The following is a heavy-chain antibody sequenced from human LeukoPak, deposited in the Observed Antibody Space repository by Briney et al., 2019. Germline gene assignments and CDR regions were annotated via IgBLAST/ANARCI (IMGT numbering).Heavy chain of an antibody. Sequence: PGGSLRLSCAASGFIFSDYWMGWVRQAPGKGLEWVANIKEDGSEKYYVDSVKGRFTISRDNAKNSLYLQMNRLRAEDTAIYYCARAYSSNWYDAFDLWGQGTMVTVSS. D-gene: IGHD6-13*01. CDR1: GFIFSDYW. J-gene: IGHJ3*01. V-gene: IGHV3-7*01. CDR2: IKEDGSEK. CDR3: ARAYSSNWYDAFDL.